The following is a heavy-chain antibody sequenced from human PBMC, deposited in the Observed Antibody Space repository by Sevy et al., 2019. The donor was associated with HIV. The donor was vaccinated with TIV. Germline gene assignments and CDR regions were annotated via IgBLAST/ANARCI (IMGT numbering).Heavy chain of an antibody. V-gene: IGHV1-46*01. CDR2: INPSGGST. J-gene: IGHJ5*02. CDR1: GYTFTSYY. Sequence: ASVKVSCKASGYTFTSYYMHWVRQAPGQGLEWMGIINPSGGSTSYAQKFQGRVTMTRDTSTSTVYMELSSLRSEDTAVYYCASTGPYCGGDCSKEPDNWFDPWGQGTLVTVSS. CDR3: ASTGPYCGGDCSKEPDNWFDP. D-gene: IGHD2-21*02.